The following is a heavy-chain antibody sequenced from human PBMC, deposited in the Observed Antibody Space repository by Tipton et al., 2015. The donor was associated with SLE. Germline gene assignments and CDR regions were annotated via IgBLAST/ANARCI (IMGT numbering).Heavy chain of an antibody. J-gene: IGHJ4*02. V-gene: IGHV4-34*01. CDR3: AGEPDY. CDR1: GGSLRDYY. CDR2: ITLGGAA. Sequence: TLSLTCAVYGGSLRDYYWSWIRQPPGKGPEWIGAITLGGAANYNPSLKSRVAISVDTSKNHFSLRLTSVTAADTAVYYCAGEPDYWGQGTLVTVSS.